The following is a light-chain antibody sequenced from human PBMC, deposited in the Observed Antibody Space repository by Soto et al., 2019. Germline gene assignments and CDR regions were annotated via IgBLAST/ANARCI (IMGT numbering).Light chain of an antibody. Sequence: QSALTQPRSVSGSPGQSVTVSCTGTSSDVGGYNYVSWYQQHPGKAPKLMIYDVSKRPSGVPDRFSGSKSGNTASLTISGLQAEDEADYYCCSYAGSYIVVFDGGTKVTVL. CDR2: DVS. CDR3: CSYAGSYIVV. CDR1: SSDVGGYNY. J-gene: IGLJ2*01. V-gene: IGLV2-11*01.